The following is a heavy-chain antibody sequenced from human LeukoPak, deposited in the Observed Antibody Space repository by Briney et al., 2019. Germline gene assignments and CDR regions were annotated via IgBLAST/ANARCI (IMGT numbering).Heavy chain of an antibody. Sequence: GRSLRLSCAASGFTFDDYAMHWVRQAPGKGLEWVSGISWNSGSIGYADSVKGRFTISRDNAKNSLYLQMNSLRAEDTALYYCARDTPYYYGMYVWGQGTTVTVSS. J-gene: IGHJ6*02. V-gene: IGHV3-9*01. CDR2: ISWNSGSI. CDR3: ARDTPYYYGMYV. CDR1: GFTFDDYA.